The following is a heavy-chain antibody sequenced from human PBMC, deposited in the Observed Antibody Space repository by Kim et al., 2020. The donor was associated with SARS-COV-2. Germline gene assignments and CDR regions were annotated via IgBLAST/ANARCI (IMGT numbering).Heavy chain of an antibody. CDR2: SGST. D-gene: IGHD3-10*02. CDR3: ARVFRGMDV. Sequence: SGSTNYNPSLKNRVTISVDTSKNQFSLKLNSMTAADTGVYYCARVFRGMDVWGQGTTVIVSS. J-gene: IGHJ6*02. V-gene: IGHV4-59*12.